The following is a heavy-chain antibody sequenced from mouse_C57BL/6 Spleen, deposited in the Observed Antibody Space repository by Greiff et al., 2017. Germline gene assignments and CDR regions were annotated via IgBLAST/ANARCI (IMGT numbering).Heavy chain of an antibody. CDR3: AIAQATSFAY. CDR1: GYTFTRYW. V-gene: IGHV1-55*01. J-gene: IGHJ3*01. Sequence: VQLQQPGAELVKPGASVKMSCKASGYTFTRYWITWVKQRPGQGLEWIGDIYPGSGSTHYNEKFKGKATLTVDKSSSTAYLQLSSLTSEDSAVYYCAIAQATSFAYWGQGTLGTGSA. CDR2: IYPGSGST. D-gene: IGHD3-2*02.